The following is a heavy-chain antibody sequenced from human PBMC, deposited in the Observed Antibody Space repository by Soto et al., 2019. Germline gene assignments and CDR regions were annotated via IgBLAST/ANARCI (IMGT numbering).Heavy chain of an antibody. J-gene: IGHJ6*03. CDR3: ARHAAPLRFLEWLPSPHYYYMDV. CDR1: GGSISSSSYY. CDR2: IYYSGST. Sequence: SETLSLTCTVSGGSISSSSYYWGWIRQPPGKGLEWIGSIYYSGSTYYNPSLKSRVTISVDTSKNQFSLKLSSVTAADTAVYYCARHAAPLRFLEWLPSPHYYYMDVWGKGTTVTVSS. V-gene: IGHV4-39*01. D-gene: IGHD3-3*01.